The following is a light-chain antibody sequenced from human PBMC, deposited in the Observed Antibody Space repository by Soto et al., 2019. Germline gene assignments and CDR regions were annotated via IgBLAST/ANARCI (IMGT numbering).Light chain of an antibody. CDR3: MQFTHWPWT. J-gene: IGKJ1*01. V-gene: IGKV2-30*01. Sequence: VMTLSPLSLPVTLGQPASISCGSSQILVYSDGNTYLNWFQRRPGQSPRRLIYKVSDRDSGVPDRFRGSGSGTDFTLNISRVEAEDVGVYYCMQFTHWPWTFGQGTKVDIK. CDR2: KVS. CDR1: QILVYSDGNTY.